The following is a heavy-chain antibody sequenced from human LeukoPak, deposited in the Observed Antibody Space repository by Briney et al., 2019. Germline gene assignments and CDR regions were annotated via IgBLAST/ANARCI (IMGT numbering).Heavy chain of an antibody. CDR1: GYTFTNYH. J-gene: IGHJ4*02. CDR3: ARDSGAWSVDH. V-gene: IGHV1-46*01. Sequence: GASVKVSCKASGYTFTNYHIHWVRQAPGQGLEWMGVINPSSGSTTYAQKFQGRVTMTRDTSTSAVYMDLSSLGSEDTAVYYCARDSGAWSVDHWGPGTLVTVSS. CDR2: INPSSGST. D-gene: IGHD2-21*02.